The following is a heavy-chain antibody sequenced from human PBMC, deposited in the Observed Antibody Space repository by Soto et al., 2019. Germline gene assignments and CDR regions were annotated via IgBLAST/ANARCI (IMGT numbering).Heavy chain of an antibody. V-gene: IGHV4-38-2*01. J-gene: IGHJ6*02. Sequence: SETLSLTCAVFGYSINNGYYWGWIRQPPGKGLEWMGAMYHSGSTYYDPSFRGRVAISKDTSKNQFSMRLSYVTAADTAVYYCERGLDYSGMDVWGQGTTVTVSS. CDR1: GYSINNGYY. CDR2: MYHSGST. CDR3: ERGLDYSGMDV.